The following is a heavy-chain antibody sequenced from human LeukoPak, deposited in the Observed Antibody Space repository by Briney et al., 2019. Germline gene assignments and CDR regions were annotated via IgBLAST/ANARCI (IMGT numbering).Heavy chain of an antibody. CDR3: ARDRGYSSSWYETNFDY. V-gene: IGHV1-69*13. D-gene: IGHD6-13*01. CDR2: FIPIFGTA. J-gene: IGHJ4*02. CDR1: GGTFSSYA. Sequence: SVKVSCKASGGTFSSYAISWVRQAPGQGLEWMGGFIPIFGTANYAQKFQGRVTITADESTSTAYMELSSLRSEDTAVYYCARDRGYSSSWYETNFDYWGQGTLVTVSS.